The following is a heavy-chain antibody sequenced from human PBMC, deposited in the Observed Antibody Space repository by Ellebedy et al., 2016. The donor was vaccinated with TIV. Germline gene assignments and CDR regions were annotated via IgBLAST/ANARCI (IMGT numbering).Heavy chain of an antibody. CDR2: MNPNSGNT. V-gene: IGHV1-8*01. CDR3: ARDRRITIFGVVKVLYGMDV. CDR1: GYTFTSYD. J-gene: IGHJ6*02. D-gene: IGHD3-3*01. Sequence: ASVKVSXXASGYTFTSYDINWVRQATGQGLEWMGWMNPNSGNTGYAQKFQGRVTITADESTSTAYMELSSLRSEDTAVYYCARDRRITIFGVVKVLYGMDVWGQGTTVTVSS.